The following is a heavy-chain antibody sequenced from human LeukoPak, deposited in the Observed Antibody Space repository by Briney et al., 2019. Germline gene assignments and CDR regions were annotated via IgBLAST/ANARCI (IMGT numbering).Heavy chain of an antibody. CDR1: GGSISSGSYY. CDR2: TYTSGST. D-gene: IGHD3-22*01. CDR3: ARGYDGSGYYYRNWYFDL. Sequence: PSQTLSLTCTVSGGSISSGSYYWSWIRQPAGQGLEYIGRTYTSGSTNYNPSLKSRVTISVDTSKNQFSLKLSPVTAADTAVYYCARGYDGSGYYYRNWYFDLWGRGTLVTVSS. J-gene: IGHJ2*01. V-gene: IGHV4-61*02.